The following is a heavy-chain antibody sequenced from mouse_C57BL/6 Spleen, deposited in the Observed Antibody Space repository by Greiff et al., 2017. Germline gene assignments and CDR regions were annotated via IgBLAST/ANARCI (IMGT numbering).Heavy chain of an antibody. CDR3: ARLDDYDVRDWYFDV. CDR1: GYTFTSYW. CDR2: LHPNSGST. J-gene: IGHJ1*03. D-gene: IGHD2-4*01. V-gene: IGHV1-64*01. Sequence: VQLQQPGAALVKPGASVKLSCKASGYTFTSYWLHWVKQRPGQGLEWIGMLHPNSGSTNSNATFKSKATLTVDKSSSTAYMQLSSLTSEDSAVYYCARLDDYDVRDWYFDVWGTGTTVTVSS.